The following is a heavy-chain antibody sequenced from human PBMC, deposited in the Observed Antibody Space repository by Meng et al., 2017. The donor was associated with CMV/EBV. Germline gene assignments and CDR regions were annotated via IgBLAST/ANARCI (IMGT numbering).Heavy chain of an antibody. CDR2: INSDGSST. CDR3: ARNVDYGMDV. CDR1: GFTFSSYW. D-gene: IGHD5-12*01. J-gene: IGHJ6*02. V-gene: IGHV3-74*01. Sequence: GESLKISCAASGFTFSSYWMHWVRQAPGKGLVWVSRINSDGSSTSYADSVKGRFTISRDNAKNTLYPQMNSLRAEDTAVYYCARNVDYGMDVWGQGTTVTVSS.